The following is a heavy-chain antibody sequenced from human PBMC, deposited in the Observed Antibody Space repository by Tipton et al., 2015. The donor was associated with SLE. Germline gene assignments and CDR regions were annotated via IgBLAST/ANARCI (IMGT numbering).Heavy chain of an antibody. CDR3: ARVGEPNHYDFWSGYHYWYFDL. Sequence: LRLSCAVYGGSFSGYYWSWIRQPPGKGLEWIGEINHSGSTNYNPSLKSRVTISVDTSKNQFSLKLSSVTAADTAVYYCARVGEPNHYDFWSGYHYWYFDLWGRGTLVTVSS. CDR1: GGSFSGYY. CDR2: INHSGST. J-gene: IGHJ2*01. D-gene: IGHD3-3*01. V-gene: IGHV4-34*01.